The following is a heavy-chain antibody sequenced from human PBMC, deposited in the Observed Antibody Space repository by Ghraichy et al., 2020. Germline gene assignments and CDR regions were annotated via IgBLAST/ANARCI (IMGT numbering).Heavy chain of an antibody. D-gene: IGHD4-17*01. J-gene: IGHJ6*02. V-gene: IGHV4-34*01. Sequence: SETLSLTCAVYGGSFSGYYWSWIRQPPGKGLEWIGEINHSGSTNYNPSLKSRVTISVDTSKNQFSLKLSSVTAADTAVYYCASSYGDAQSIYYYYGMDVWGQGTTVTVSS. CDR3: ASSYGDAQSIYYYYGMDV. CDR1: GGSFSGYY. CDR2: INHSGST.